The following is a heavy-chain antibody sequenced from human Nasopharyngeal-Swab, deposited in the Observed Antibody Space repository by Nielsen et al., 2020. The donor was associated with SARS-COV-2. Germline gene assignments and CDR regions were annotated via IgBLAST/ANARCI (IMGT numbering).Heavy chain of an antibody. V-gene: IGHV3-43*02. Sequence: GESLKISCAASGFRFDDYVMHWVRQTPGKGLEWVSLISKDGGTTYYADSVKGRFTISRDNSKNSLYLQVNSLRTEDTALYYCAKETYNSTYYFFDSWGQGTLVTVSS. D-gene: IGHD4-11*01. CDR3: AKETYNSTYYFFDS. CDR1: GFRFDDYV. J-gene: IGHJ4*02. CDR2: ISKDGGTT.